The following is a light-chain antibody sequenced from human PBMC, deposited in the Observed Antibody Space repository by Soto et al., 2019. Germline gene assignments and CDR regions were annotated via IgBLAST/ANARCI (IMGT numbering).Light chain of an antibody. Sequence: EGVLTQSPGTLSLSPVERATLSCRASQTVSTSYIAWYQQKPGQAPRLLIYAASSRATGIPDRFSGSGSGTDFTLTISRLEPEDCAVYYCQQFGSSLIAFGQGTRLEIK. V-gene: IGKV3-20*01. CDR2: AAS. CDR1: QTVSTSY. J-gene: IGKJ5*01. CDR3: QQFGSSLIA.